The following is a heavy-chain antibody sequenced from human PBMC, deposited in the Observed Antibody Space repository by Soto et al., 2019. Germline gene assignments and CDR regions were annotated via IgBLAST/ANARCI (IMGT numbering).Heavy chain of an antibody. Sequence: SVKVSCKASGGTFSGYTISWVRQAPGQGLEWMGRIIPILGIANYAQKFQGRVTITADKSTSTAYMELSSLRSEDTAVYYCARDPRPSSIAALIRLNWFDPWGLGTLVTVSS. CDR3: ARDPRPSSIAALIRLNWFDP. CDR2: IIPILGIA. CDR1: GGTFSGYT. D-gene: IGHD6-6*01. V-gene: IGHV1-69*04. J-gene: IGHJ5*02.